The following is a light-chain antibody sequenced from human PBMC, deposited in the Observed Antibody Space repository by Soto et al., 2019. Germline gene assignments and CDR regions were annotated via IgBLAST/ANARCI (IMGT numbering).Light chain of an antibody. CDR2: ATS. V-gene: IGKV1-6*01. CDR3: LQDNNYPLT. CDR1: QDIRSD. Sequence: AIQMTHFPSSLSASVCDRVTITCRASQDIRSDLGWYQQRPGKAPKLLIYATSSLQSGVPSRFSGSGSGTDFTLTISSLQPEDFATYYCLQDNNYPLTFGGGTKVDIK. J-gene: IGKJ4*02.